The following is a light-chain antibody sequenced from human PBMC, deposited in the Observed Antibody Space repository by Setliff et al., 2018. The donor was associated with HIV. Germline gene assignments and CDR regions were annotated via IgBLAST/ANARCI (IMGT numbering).Light chain of an antibody. Sequence: QSVLAQPASVSGSPGQSITISCTGTSSDVGGYNYVSWYQQHPGKAPKLMIYDVSNRPSGVSNRFSGSKSGNTASLTISGLQAEDEADYYCISCTSSTVVFGGGTKVTV. J-gene: IGLJ2*01. CDR3: ISCTSSTVV. CDR1: SSDVGGYNY. V-gene: IGLV2-14*03. CDR2: DVS.